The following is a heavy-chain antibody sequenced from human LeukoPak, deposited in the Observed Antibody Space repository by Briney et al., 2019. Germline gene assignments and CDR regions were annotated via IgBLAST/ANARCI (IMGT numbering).Heavy chain of an antibody. V-gene: IGHV3-30*02. D-gene: IGHD4-17*01. CDR1: GFTFSSYG. J-gene: IGHJ6*04. CDR2: IRYDGSNK. CDR3: AKEHATVMDV. Sequence: PGGSLRLSCAASGFTFSSYGMHWVRQAPGKGLEWVAFIRYDGSNKYYADSVKGRFTISRDNSKNTPYLHVNSLRAEDTAVYYCAKEHATVMDVWGKGTTVTISS.